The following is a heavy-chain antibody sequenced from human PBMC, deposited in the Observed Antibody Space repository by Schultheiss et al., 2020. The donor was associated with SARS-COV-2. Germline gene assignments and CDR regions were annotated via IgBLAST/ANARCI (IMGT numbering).Heavy chain of an antibody. CDR1: GGSISSSSYY. J-gene: IGHJ6*02. V-gene: IGHV4-39*07. CDR2: IYYSGST. D-gene: IGHD3-10*01. CDR3: ARGEDTMVRGVIIHTDYYYYYGMDV. Sequence: GSLRLSCTVSGGSISSSSYYWGWIRQPPGKGLEWIGSIYYSGSTNYNPSLKSRVTISVDTSKNQFSLKLSSVTAADTAVYYCARGEDTMVRGVIIHTDYYYYYGMDVWGQGTTVTVSS.